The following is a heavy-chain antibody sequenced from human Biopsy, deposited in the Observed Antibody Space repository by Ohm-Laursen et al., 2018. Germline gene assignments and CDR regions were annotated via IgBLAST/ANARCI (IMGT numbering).Heavy chain of an antibody. CDR3: TRSAGYGYDY. D-gene: IGHD5-12*01. CDR2: IKKKSNNDAT. Sequence: SLRLSCSASGFNLSASALHWVRQASGRGLEWVGRIKKKSNNDATAYAESMKGRFSIFRDDSKSTSFLQMNSLKIEDTAVYFCTRSAGYGYDYWGQGILVTVSS. CDR1: GFNLSASA. V-gene: IGHV3-73*01. J-gene: IGHJ4*02.